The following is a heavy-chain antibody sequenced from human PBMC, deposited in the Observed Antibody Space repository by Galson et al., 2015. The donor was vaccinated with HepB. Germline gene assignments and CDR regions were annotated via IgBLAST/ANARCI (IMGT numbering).Heavy chain of an antibody. V-gene: IGHV1-2*02. CDR2: IKRNRSNT. CDR3: AKAAARRDGSRDSDH. J-gene: IGHJ4*02. CDR1: GYTFTSYF. D-gene: IGHD2-21*01. Sequence: SLKLSCEASGYTFTSYFMHWVRQAPGQGLEWLACIKRNRSNTNYAQTVQGRFTITRDTSNSTPYLELSRLMSDDTAVYYCAKAAARRDGSRDSDHWGQGTLVTVSS.